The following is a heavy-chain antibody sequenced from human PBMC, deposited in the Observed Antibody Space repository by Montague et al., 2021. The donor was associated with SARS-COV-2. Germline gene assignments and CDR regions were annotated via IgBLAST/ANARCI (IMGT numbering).Heavy chain of an antibody. CDR2: IDWDDDK. V-gene: IGHV2-70*04. CDR3: ARSYYDILTAYYTSFDY. CDR1: GFSLSTSGMR. Sequence: PALVKPTQTLTLTCTFSGFSLSTSGMRASWIRQPPGKALEWLARIDWDDDKFYSTSLKTRLTISKDTSKNQVVLTMTNMGPVDTAAYYCARSYYDILTAYYTSFDYWGQGTLVTVSS. J-gene: IGHJ4*02. D-gene: IGHD3-9*01.